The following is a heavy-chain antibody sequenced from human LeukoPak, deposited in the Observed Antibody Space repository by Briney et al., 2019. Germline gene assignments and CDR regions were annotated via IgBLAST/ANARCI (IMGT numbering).Heavy chain of an antibody. CDR3: ARDRYGDYIFDY. CDR1: GFTFSSYS. Sequence: GGSLRLSCAASGFTFSSYSMNWVRQAPGKGLEWVSSISSSSSYIYYADSVKGRFTISRDNAKNSLYLQMDSLRAEDTAVYYCARDRYGDYIFDYWGQGTLVTVSS. V-gene: IGHV3-21*01. CDR2: ISSSSSYI. J-gene: IGHJ4*02. D-gene: IGHD4-17*01.